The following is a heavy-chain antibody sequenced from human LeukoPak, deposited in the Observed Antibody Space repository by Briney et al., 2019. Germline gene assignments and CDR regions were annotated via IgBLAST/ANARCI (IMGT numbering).Heavy chain of an antibody. CDR1: GYSITSYW. Sequence: GESLMISCKGSGYSITSYWIGWVRQMPGKGLEWMGIIYPGDSDTRYSPSFQGQVTISADKSISTAYLQWSSLKASDTAMYYCARDGSGYDPRGGYYYYYGMDVWGQGTTVTVSS. D-gene: IGHD5-12*01. V-gene: IGHV5-51*01. CDR3: ARDGSGYDPRGGYYYYYGMDV. CDR2: IYPGDSDT. J-gene: IGHJ6*02.